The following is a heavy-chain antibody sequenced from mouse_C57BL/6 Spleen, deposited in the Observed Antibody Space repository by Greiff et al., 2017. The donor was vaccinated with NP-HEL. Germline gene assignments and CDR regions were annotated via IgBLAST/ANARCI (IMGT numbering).Heavy chain of an antibody. D-gene: IGHD2-2*01. Sequence: DVHLVESGGGLVKPGGSLKLSCAASGFTFSDYGMHWVRQAPEKGLEWVAYISSGSSTIYYADTVKGRFTISRDNAKNTLFLQMTSLRSEDTAMYYCANMGYDRGFAYWGQGTLVTVSA. CDR1: GFTFSDYG. J-gene: IGHJ3*01. CDR2: ISSGSSTI. CDR3: ANMGYDRGFAY. V-gene: IGHV5-17*01.